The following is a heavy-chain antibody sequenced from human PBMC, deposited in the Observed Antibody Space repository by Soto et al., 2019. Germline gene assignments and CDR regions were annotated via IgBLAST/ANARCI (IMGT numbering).Heavy chain of an antibody. V-gene: IGHV3-15*07. CDR1: GFTFSNAW. CDR2: IKSKTGGGTT. J-gene: IGHJ6*02. Sequence: GGSLRLSCAASGFTFSNAWMNWFRQAPGKGLEWVGRIKSKTGGGTTDYAAPVKGRLTISRDDSKNTLYLQMNSLKTEDTAVYYCTTDPTPDGYYYGMDVWGQGTTVTVSS. CDR3: TTDPTPDGYYYGMDV.